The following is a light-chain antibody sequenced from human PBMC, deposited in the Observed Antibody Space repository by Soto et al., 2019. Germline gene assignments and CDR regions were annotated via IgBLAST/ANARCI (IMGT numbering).Light chain of an antibody. V-gene: IGKV1-5*01. CDR1: QSISKW. CDR2: DAS. J-gene: IGKJ4*01. Sequence: DIQMTQSPSTLYASVGDRVTMTCRASQSISKWLAWYQQKPGTAPKLLIYDASNLESGVPSRFSGSGSGTEFTLTIRSLQPDDFATYYCQQYDSYSPLTFGGGTKVDIK. CDR3: QQYDSYSPLT.